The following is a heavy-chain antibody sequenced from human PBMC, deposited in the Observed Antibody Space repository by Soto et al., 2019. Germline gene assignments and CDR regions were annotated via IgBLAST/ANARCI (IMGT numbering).Heavy chain of an antibody. Sequence: ASVKVSCKASGYSFTSYVIGWRRQAPGQGLEWMGWISAYNGNTNYAQKLQGGVTMTTDTSTSTAYMELRSLRSDDTAVYYCARESSSSCHDYWGQGTLVTVSS. CDR1: GYSFTSYV. V-gene: IGHV1-18*01. J-gene: IGHJ4*02. D-gene: IGHD6-13*01. CDR3: ARESSSSCHDY. CDR2: ISAYNGNT.